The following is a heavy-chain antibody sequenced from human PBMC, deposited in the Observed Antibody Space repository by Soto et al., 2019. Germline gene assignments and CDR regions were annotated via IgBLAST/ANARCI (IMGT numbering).Heavy chain of an antibody. CDR3: ARVTGDYDFDY. Sequence: QVQLQESGPGLVKPSQTLSLTCTVSGGSISHGDYYWSWIRQPPGKGLEWVGYIYYTGTTYLNPSLKSRLTISIDTSKSQFSLNLSSVTAAHTAVYFCARVTGDYDFDYWGQGTLVTVSS. V-gene: IGHV4-30-4*01. CDR2: IYYTGTT. J-gene: IGHJ4*02. CDR1: GGSISHGDYY. D-gene: IGHD4-17*01.